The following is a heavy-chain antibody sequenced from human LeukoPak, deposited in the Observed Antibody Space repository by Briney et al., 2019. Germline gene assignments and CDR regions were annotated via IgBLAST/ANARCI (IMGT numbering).Heavy chain of an antibody. CDR2: ISWNSGSI. CDR1: GFTFDDYA. D-gene: IGHD5-12*01. Sequence: GGSLRLSCAASGFTFDDYAMHWVRQAPGKGLEWVSGISWNSGSIGYADSVKGRFTISRDNAKNSLYLQMNSLRAEDTAVYYCGKDRGYDSVVSPYYLDYGGQETLVTVPS. V-gene: IGHV3-9*01. J-gene: IGHJ4*02. CDR3: GKDRGYDSVVSPYYLDY.